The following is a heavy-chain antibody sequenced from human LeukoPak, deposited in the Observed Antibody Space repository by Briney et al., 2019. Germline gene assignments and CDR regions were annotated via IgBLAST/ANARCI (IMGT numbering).Heavy chain of an antibody. CDR1: GFTVSSNY. D-gene: IGHD5-12*01. CDR2: IYVDGST. Sequence: GGSLRLSCAASGFTVSSNYINWVRQAPGKGLEWVSGIYVDGSTYYADSVKGRFTISRDNSKNTLYLQMNSLRAEDTAIYYCATISAYDDYWGQGTLVTVSS. V-gene: IGHV3-53*01. J-gene: IGHJ4*02. CDR3: ATISAYDDY.